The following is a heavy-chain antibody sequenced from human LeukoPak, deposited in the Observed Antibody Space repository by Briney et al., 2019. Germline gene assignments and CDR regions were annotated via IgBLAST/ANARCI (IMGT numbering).Heavy chain of an antibody. CDR1: GFTFSSYA. D-gene: IGHD2-8*01. J-gene: IGHJ3*02. Sequence: GGSLRLSCGGSGFTFSSYAMSWVRQAPGKGLEWVSAISGSGTDTFYANSAKGRFTISRDNSKNTLWLQMNSLRAEDTAVYYCARKWHGGFDIWSQGTMVTVSS. CDR3: ARKWHGGFDI. CDR2: ISGSGTDT. V-gene: IGHV3-23*01.